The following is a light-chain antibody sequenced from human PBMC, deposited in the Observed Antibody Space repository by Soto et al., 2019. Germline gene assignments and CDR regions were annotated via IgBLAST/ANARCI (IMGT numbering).Light chain of an antibody. J-gene: IGKJ1*01. CDR2: GAS. Sequence: DIQMTQSPSSLSVSVGGRVTITCRASQGITNSLAWYQQKPGKVPKLLIYGASTLQSGVPSRFSGSGYGTDFTLTIGSLQPEDVATYYCQKYNSAPRTFGQGTKVEIK. V-gene: IGKV1-27*01. CDR1: QGITNS. CDR3: QKYNSAPRT.